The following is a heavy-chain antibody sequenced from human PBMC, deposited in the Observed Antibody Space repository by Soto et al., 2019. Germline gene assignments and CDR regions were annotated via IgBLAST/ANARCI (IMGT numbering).Heavy chain of an antibody. J-gene: IGHJ4*02. CDR1: GDTFTSYA. CDR3: ARGSGPMIEWH. CDR2: INAGNGNT. V-gene: IGHV1-3*01. Sequence: ASVKVSCKASGDTFTSYAMHWVRQAPGQRLEWMGWINAGNGNTKYSQKFQGRVTITRDTSASTAYMELSSLRSEDTAVYYCARGSGPMIEWHWGQGTLVTVSS. D-gene: IGHD3-22*01.